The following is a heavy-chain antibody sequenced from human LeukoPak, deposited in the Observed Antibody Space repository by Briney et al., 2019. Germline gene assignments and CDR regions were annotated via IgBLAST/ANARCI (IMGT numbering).Heavy chain of an antibody. J-gene: IGHJ4*02. Sequence: GEPLKISCKGSGYGFTGYWIGWVRQMPGKGLDWMGVIYPGDTDTKYSPSFRGQVTISADKSISTADLQWSSLKASDTAMYYCVRSLEVGDSSGRRYYFDYWGQGTLVTVSS. V-gene: IGHV5-51*01. D-gene: IGHD3-22*01. CDR3: VRSLEVGDSSGRRYYFDY. CDR1: GYGFTGYW. CDR2: IYPGDTDT.